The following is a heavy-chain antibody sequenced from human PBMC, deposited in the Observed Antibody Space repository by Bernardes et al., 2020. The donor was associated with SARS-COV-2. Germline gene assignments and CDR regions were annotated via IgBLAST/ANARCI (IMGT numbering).Heavy chain of an antibody. CDR2: FDPEDGET. J-gene: IGHJ6*02. Sequence: ASVKVSCKVSGYTLTELSMHWVRQAPGKGLEWMGGFDPEDGETIYAQKFQGRVTMTEDTSTDTAYMELSSLRSEDTAVYYCATVVVGGPPPNYYYYYGMDVWGQGTTVTVSS. CDR3: ATVVVGGPPPNYYYYYGMDV. CDR1: GYTLTELS. D-gene: IGHD1-26*01. V-gene: IGHV1-24*01.